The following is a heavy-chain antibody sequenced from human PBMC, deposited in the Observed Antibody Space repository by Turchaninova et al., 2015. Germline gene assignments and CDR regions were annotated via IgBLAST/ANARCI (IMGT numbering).Heavy chain of an antibody. Sequence: QVQLQESGPGLVKPSETLSPTCAVSGYSISSGSSWGWTRQPPGKGLEWIGTIYHSGSTYFNPSLNSRVTISVDTSKNQFSLKLTSVTATDTAVYYCARLQYSSSCYFDYWGQGSLVTVSS. D-gene: IGHD6-6*01. CDR3: ARLQYSSSCYFDY. CDR2: IYHSGST. CDR1: GYSISSGSS. J-gene: IGHJ4*02. V-gene: IGHV4-38-2*01.